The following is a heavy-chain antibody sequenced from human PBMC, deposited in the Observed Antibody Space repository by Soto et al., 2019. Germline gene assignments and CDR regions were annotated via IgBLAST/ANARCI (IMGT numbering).Heavy chain of an antibody. Sequence: SETLSLTCGVSGYSISSDNWWVWIRQPPGKGLEWIGYIHYSGITYSNPSLKSRLTMSVDTSKNQFSLKLSSVTDVDTAVYYCATEDNGKYYFDFWGQGTLVTVSS. V-gene: IGHV4-28*03. CDR1: GYSISSDNW. CDR3: ATEDNGKYYFDF. J-gene: IGHJ4*02. D-gene: IGHD1-26*01. CDR2: IHYSGIT.